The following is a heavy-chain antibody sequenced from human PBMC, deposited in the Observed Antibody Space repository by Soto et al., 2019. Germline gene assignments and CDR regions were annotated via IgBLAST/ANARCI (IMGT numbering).Heavy chain of an antibody. CDR3: ARDAREPLPFDY. J-gene: IGHJ4*02. V-gene: IGHV3-11*01. Sequence: LGGSLRLSCAASGFTFSDYYMSWIRQAPGKGLEWVSYISSSGSTIYYADSVKGRFTISRDNAKNSLYLQMNSLRAEDTAVYYCARDAREPLPFDYWGQGTLVTVSS. CDR2: ISSSGSTI. CDR1: GFTFSDYY.